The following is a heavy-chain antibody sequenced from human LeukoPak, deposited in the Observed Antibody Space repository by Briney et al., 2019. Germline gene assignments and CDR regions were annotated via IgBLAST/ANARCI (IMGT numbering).Heavy chain of an antibody. CDR1: GASISSYY. CDR2: IYYSGST. D-gene: IGHD3-10*01. CDR3: ARESIVEINSNANYYGSGSYLYWYFDL. J-gene: IGHJ2*01. V-gene: IGHV4-59*12. Sequence: SETLSLTCTVSGASISSYYWSWIRQPPGKGLEWIGYIYYSGSTYYNASLKSRVTISVDTSKNLFSLKLSSVTAADTAVYYCARESIVEINSNANYYGSGSYLYWYFDLWGRGTLVTVSS.